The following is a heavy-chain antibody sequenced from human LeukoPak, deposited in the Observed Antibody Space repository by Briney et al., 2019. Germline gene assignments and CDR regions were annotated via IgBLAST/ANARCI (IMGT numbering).Heavy chain of an antibody. V-gene: IGHV3-30-3*01. CDR2: ISYDGSNK. CDR3: ARDLSNSGYDAPDDY. CDR1: GFTFSSYA. D-gene: IGHD5-12*01. J-gene: IGHJ4*02. Sequence: PGRSLRLSCAASGFTFSSYATHWVRQAPGKGLEWVAVISYDGSNKYYADSVKGRFTISRDNSKNTLYLQMNSLRAEDTAVYYCARDLSNSGYDAPDDYWGQGTLVTVSS.